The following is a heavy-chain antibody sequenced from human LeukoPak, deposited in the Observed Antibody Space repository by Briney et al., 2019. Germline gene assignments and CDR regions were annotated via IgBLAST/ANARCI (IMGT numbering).Heavy chain of an antibody. J-gene: IGHJ4*02. D-gene: IGHD6-13*01. V-gene: IGHV4-4*08. Sequence: SETLSLTCTVSGGSISSYYWSWIRQPPGKGLEWIGYIYTSGSTNYNPSLKSRVTMSVDTSKNQFSLKLSSVTAADTAVYYCARDRSSWFFDYWGQGTLVTVSS. CDR1: GGSISSYY. CDR2: IYTSGST. CDR3: ARDRSSWFFDY.